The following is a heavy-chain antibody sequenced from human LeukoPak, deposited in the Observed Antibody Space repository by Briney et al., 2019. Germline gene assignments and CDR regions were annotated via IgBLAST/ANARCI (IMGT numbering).Heavy chain of an antibody. CDR3: ARDIAARPFAD. Sequence: SETLSLTCAVYGGSFSGYYWSWIRQPPGKGLEWNGEINHSGSTNYNPSLKSRVTISVDTSKNQFSLKLSSVTAADTAVYYCARDIAARPFADWGQGTLVTVSS. V-gene: IGHV4-34*01. D-gene: IGHD6-6*01. CDR2: INHSGST. CDR1: GGSFSGYY. J-gene: IGHJ4*02.